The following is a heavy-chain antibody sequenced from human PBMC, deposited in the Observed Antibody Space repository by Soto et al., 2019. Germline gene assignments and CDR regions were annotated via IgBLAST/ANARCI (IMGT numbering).Heavy chain of an antibody. Sequence: QVQLVQSGAEVKKPGSSVRVSCKASGTIFSSYTISWVRQAPGQGLEWMGRIIPILGETNSAQKFQDRVTLTADKSTNTAYMDLNSLRWEDTAVYYCARGLGGRMDDWGQGTTVTVSS. V-gene: IGHV1-69*08. CDR1: GTIFSSYT. CDR2: IIPILGET. D-gene: IGHD3-16*01. J-gene: IGHJ6*02. CDR3: ARGLGGRMDD.